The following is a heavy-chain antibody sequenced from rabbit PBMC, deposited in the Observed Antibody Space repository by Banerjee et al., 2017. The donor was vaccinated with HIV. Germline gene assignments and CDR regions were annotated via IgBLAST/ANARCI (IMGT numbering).Heavy chain of an antibody. V-gene: IGHV1S43*01. D-gene: IGHD8-1*01. CDR1: GIDFSSYYR. Sequence: QEQLKETGGGLVQPGGSLTLSRKASGIDFSSYYRMCWVRQAPGRGLELIACIYTTSGSTWYASWVNGRFTISRSTSLNTVDLQMTSLTAADTATYFCVRAGVYAGSSSYTGFDFNLWGPGTLVTVS. J-gene: IGHJ4*01. CDR3: VRAGVYAGSSSYTGFDFNL. CDR2: IYTTSGST.